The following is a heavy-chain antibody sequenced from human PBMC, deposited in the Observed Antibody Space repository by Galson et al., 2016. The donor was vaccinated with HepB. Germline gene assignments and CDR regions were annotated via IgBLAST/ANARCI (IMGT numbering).Heavy chain of an antibody. J-gene: IGHJ4*02. D-gene: IGHD1-26*01. Sequence: ETLSLTCTVFGGSLIGDSYYWSWIRQPPGKGLEWIGYIQSSGSTNSKPSPKSRVSMSLDRSKNQFSLKLSSVTVADTAVYYCARDNSGSYLDSWGQGTLITVSS. V-gene: IGHV4-61*01. CDR2: IQSSGST. CDR3: ARDNSGSYLDS. CDR1: GGSLIGDSYY.